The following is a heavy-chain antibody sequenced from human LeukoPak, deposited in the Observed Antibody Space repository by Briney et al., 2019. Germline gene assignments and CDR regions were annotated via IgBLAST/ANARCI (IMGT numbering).Heavy chain of an antibody. Sequence: GGSLRLSCAASGFTFDDYAMHWVRQAPGKGLEWVSGINWNSGSIGYADSVKGRFTISRDNAKNSLYLQMNSLRAEDTALYYCAKTSKTYSYDSSGYYYAPSWGYFDYWGQGTLVTVSS. V-gene: IGHV3-9*01. CDR1: GFTFDDYA. CDR2: INWNSGSI. J-gene: IGHJ4*02. D-gene: IGHD3-22*01. CDR3: AKTSKTYSYDSSGYYYAPSWGYFDY.